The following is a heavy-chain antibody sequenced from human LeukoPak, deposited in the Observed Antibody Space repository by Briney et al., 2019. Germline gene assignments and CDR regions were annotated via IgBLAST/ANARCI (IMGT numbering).Heavy chain of an antibody. J-gene: IGHJ4*02. Sequence: GGSLRLSCAASGFTFSSYAMHWVRQAPGKGLEWVAVISYDGSNKYYADSVKGRFTISRDNSKNTLYLRMNSLRAEDTAVYYCARAPAAAGQYYFDYWGQGTLVTVSS. CDR1: GFTFSSYA. D-gene: IGHD6-13*01. V-gene: IGHV3-30*04. CDR2: ISYDGSNK. CDR3: ARAPAAAGQYYFDY.